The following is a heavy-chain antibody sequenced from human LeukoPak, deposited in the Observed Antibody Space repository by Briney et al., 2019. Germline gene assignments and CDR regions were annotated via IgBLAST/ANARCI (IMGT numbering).Heavy chain of an antibody. V-gene: IGHV3-30*04. CDR1: GFTFSIYA. CDR2: LSYDGNEK. CDR3: ARCVMGDSGYDLDY. J-gene: IGHJ4*02. Sequence: PGRSLRLSCAASGFTFSIYAMHWVRQAPGKGLEWVAVLSYDGNEKYYTDSVKGRFTISKDNAKNSLYLQMNSLRAEETAVYYCARCVMGDSGYDLDYWGQGTLVTVSS. D-gene: IGHD5-12*01.